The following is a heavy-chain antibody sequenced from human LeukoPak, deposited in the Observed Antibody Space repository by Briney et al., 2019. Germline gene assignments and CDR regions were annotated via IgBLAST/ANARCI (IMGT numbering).Heavy chain of an antibody. CDR2: INPSGGST. CDR3: GWSEGDYYGMDV. Sequence: ASVKVSCKASGYTVTSYYMHWVRQAPGQGLEWMGIINPSGGSTSYAQKFQGRVTMTRDTSTSTVYMELSSLRSEDTAVYYCGWSEGDYYGMDVWGQGTTVTVSS. J-gene: IGHJ6*02. V-gene: IGHV1-46*01. CDR1: GYTVTSYY.